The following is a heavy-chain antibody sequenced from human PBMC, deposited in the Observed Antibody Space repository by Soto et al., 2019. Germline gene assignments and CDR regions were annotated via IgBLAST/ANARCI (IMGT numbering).Heavy chain of an antibody. V-gene: IGHV1-69*01. CDR1: GGTFSSYA. J-gene: IGHJ4*02. D-gene: IGHD5-12*01. CDR2: IIPIFGTA. Sequence: QVQLVQSGAEVKKPGSSVKVSCKASGGTFSSYAISWVRQAHGQGLEWVGGIIPIFGTANYAQKFQGRVTITADESTSTAYMELSSLRSEDTAVYYCARTEEWMATISWGDFDYWGQGTLVTVSS. CDR3: ARTEEWMATISWGDFDY.